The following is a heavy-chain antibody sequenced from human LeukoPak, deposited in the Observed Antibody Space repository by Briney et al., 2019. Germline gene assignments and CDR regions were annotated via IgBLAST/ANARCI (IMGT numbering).Heavy chain of an antibody. V-gene: IGHV1-69*05. CDR1: GYTFTSYG. D-gene: IGHD3-3*01. CDR2: IIPIFGTA. Sequence: GASVKVSCKASGYTFTSYGISWVRQAPGQGLEWMGGIIPIFGTANYAQKFQGRVTITTDESTSTAYMELSSLRSEDTAVYYCARDGVPNYDFWSGYLSDAFDIWGQGTMVTVSS. J-gene: IGHJ3*02. CDR3: ARDGVPNYDFWSGYLSDAFDI.